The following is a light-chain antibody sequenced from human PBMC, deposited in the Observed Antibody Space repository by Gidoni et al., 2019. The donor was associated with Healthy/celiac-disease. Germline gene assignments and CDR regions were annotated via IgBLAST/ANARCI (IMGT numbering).Light chain of an antibody. Sequence: AIRMTQSPSSLSASTGDRVTITCRASQGISSYLAWYQQKPGKAPKLLIYAGSTLQSGVPSRFSGSGSGTDFTLTISCLQSEDFATYYCQQYYSYLGGFGQGTKVEIK. J-gene: IGKJ1*01. V-gene: IGKV1-8*01. CDR3: QQYYSYLGG. CDR1: QGISSY. CDR2: AGS.